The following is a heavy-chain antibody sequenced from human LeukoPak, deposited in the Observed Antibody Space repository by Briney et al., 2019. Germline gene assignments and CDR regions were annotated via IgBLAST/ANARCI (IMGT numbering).Heavy chain of an antibody. CDR2: ISYDGSNK. D-gene: IGHD6-13*01. CDR3: ARAASSNIYYYYGMDV. CDR1: GFTFSSYA. V-gene: IGHV3-30-3*01. Sequence: GRSLRLSCAASGFTFSSYAMHWVRQAPGKGLEWVAVISYDGSNKYYADSVKGRFTISRDNSKNTLHLQMNSLRAEDTAVYYCARAASSNIYYYYGMDVWGQGTTVTVSS. J-gene: IGHJ6*02.